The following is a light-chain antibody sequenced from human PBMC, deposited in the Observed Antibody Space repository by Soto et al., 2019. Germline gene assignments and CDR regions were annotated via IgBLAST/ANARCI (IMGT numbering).Light chain of an antibody. CDR1: QTIDNY. CDR2: LAS. J-gene: IGKJ1*01. Sequence: IQLTQSPSSLSASVGDTVTISCRVSQTIDNYLAWYQQYPGRAPKLLIYLASTLQSGVPSRFSGSGSGTDFQLTISSLQPEDFATYYCQQLDSNPPWTFGQGTRVEIK. V-gene: IGKV1-9*01. CDR3: QQLDSNPPWT.